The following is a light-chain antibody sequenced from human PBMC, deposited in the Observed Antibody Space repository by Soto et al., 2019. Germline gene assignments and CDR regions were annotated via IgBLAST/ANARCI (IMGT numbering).Light chain of an antibody. Sequence: QSVLTQPPSVSAAPGQKVTISCSGSSSNIGGNSVSWYQQLPGTAPKVLIYDGDMRPSGIPGRFSGSKSGTSGILGITGFQTGDEADYYCGSWDSSLSAYVFATGTKVTVL. CDR2: DGD. CDR3: GSWDSSLSAYV. CDR1: SSNIGGNS. J-gene: IGLJ1*01. V-gene: IGLV1-51*01.